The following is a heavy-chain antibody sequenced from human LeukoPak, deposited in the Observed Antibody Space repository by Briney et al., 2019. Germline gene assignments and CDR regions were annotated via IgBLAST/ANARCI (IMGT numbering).Heavy chain of an antibody. J-gene: IGHJ4*02. CDR3: AGGSGWYLINY. CDR2: IHFSGNT. Sequence: SETLSLTCTVSGDSVRTNNYYWSWIRQPPGEGLEWIGYIHFSGNTNYNTSLKSRVTISVDTSKSQFSLKLSSVTAADTAVYYRAGGSGWYLINYWGQGTLVTVSS. CDR1: GDSVRTNNYY. D-gene: IGHD6-19*01. V-gene: IGHV4-61*01.